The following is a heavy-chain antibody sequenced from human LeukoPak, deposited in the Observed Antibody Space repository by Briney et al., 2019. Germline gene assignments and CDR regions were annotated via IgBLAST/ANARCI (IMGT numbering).Heavy chain of an antibody. J-gene: IGHJ4*02. CDR2: IYTSGST. Sequence: SETLSLTCTVSGGSISSYYWSWIRQPPGKGLEWIGYIYTSGSTNYNPSLKSRVTISVDTSKNQFSLKLSSVTAADTAVYYCAATGYSSGYSNFDYWGQETLVTVSS. V-gene: IGHV4-4*09. D-gene: IGHD3-22*01. CDR3: AATGYSSGYSNFDY. CDR1: GGSISSYY.